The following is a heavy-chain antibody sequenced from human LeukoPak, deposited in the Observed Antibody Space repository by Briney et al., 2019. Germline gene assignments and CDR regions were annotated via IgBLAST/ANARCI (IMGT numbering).Heavy chain of an antibody. CDR2: INHSGST. J-gene: IGHJ4*02. Sequence: PSETLSLTCAVYGGSFSGYYWSWIRQPPGKGLEWIGEINHSGSTNYNPSLKSRVTISVDTSKNQFSLKLSSVTAADTAVYYCARDSYDTSGYFLVWGQGTLVTVSS. CDR3: ARDSYDTSGYFLV. CDR1: GGSFSGYY. D-gene: IGHD3-22*01. V-gene: IGHV4-34*01.